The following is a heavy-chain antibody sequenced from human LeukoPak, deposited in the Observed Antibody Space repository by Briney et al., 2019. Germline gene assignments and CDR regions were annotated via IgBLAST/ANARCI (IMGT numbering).Heavy chain of an antibody. V-gene: IGHV3-15*01. J-gene: IGHJ4*02. CDR1: GFTFSDVW. D-gene: IGHD3-9*01. Sequence: GGSLRLSCAVSGFTFSDVWMSWVRQAPGKGLDWVGRIKSKTAGGTTDYAAPVKGRFTISRDDSKNTLYLQMNSLKTEDTAVYYCTTLGYFDWFSSHYLDYWGQGTLVIVSS. CDR2: IKSKTAGGTT. CDR3: TTLGYFDWFSSHYLDY.